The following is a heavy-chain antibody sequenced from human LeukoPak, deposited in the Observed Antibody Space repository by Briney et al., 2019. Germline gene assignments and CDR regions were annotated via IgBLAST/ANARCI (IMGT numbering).Heavy chain of an antibody. CDR3: AKAGARRMSYYDILTGYSHIDY. Sequence: GGTLRLSCAASGFTFSSHGMSWVRQAPGKGLEWVSTISGSGGSTYYADSLKGRFTISRDNSKNTLYLQMNSLRAEDTAVYYCAKAGARRMSYYDILTGYSHIDYWGQGTLVTVSS. CDR1: GFTFSSHG. CDR2: ISGSGGST. J-gene: IGHJ4*02. V-gene: IGHV3-23*01. D-gene: IGHD3-9*01.